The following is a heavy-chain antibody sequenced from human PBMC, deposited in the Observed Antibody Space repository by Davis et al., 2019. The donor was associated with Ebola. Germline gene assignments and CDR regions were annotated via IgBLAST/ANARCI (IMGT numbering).Heavy chain of an antibody. CDR2: IDYSGST. V-gene: IGHV4-39*01. J-gene: IGHJ4*02. CDR1: GGSISSSRYH. Sequence: PSETLSLTCTVSGGSISSSRYHAGWIRHHPVQGLEWIGCIDYSGSTYYNLSLKSRVTISVDTSKNQFSLKLSSVTAADTAVYYCARRGTVYCTGGVCYQEYYFDYWGQGTLVTVSS. D-gene: IGHD2-8*02. CDR3: ARRGTVYCTGGVCYQEYYFDY.